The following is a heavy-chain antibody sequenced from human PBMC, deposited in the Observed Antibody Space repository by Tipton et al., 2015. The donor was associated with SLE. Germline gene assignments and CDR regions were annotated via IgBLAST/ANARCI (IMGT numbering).Heavy chain of an antibody. J-gene: IGHJ3*02. Sequence: GSLRLSCTVSGFTFTNAWMTWVRPAPVKGLEWVANIKDDGTEKYYLDSVWGRFTFSRDNAKNSLYRQMSSLRGEDTAVYYCARIKIRGGGGEAFVIWGQGTMVTVSS. D-gene: IGHD3-16*01. V-gene: IGHV3-7*01. CDR1: GFTFTNAW. CDR2: IKDDGTEK. CDR3: ARIKIRGGGGEAFVI.